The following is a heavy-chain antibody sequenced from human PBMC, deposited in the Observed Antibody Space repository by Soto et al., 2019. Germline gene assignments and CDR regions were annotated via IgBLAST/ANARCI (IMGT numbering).Heavy chain of an antibody. CDR3: ATWSYGMDV. J-gene: IGHJ6*02. CDR1: SGSVSSCDYY. V-gene: IGHV4-61*08. Sequence: SETLSLTCTVSSGSVSSCDYYWSWIRQPPGKGPEWLGYIHCSGSTNYNPSLKSRVTISKDRSKNQFSLRLSSVTAADTAVYFCATWSYGMDVWGRGTTVTVYS. CDR2: IHCSGST.